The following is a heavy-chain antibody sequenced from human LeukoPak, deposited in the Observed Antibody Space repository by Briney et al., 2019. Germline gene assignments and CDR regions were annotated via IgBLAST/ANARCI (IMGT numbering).Heavy chain of an antibody. Sequence: SETLSLTCAVSGGSISSGGYSWSWIRQPPGKGLEWIGYIYHSGSTYYNPSLKSRVTISVDRSKNQFSLKLSSVTAADTAVCYCARDRVVHDYVWGSYLARGRGDAFDIWGQGTMVTVSS. CDR3: ARDRVVHDYVWGSYLARGRGDAFDI. CDR1: GGSISSGGYS. V-gene: IGHV4-30-2*01. J-gene: IGHJ3*02. D-gene: IGHD3-16*02. CDR2: IYHSGST.